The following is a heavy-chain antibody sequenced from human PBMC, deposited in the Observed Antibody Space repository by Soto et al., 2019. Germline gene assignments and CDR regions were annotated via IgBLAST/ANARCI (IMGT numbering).Heavy chain of an antibody. Sequence: QVQLQESGPGLVKPSQTLSLICTVSGGSISSGGYYWSWIRQHPGKGLEWIGYIYYSGSTYYNPSLKSRVTISVDTSKNQFSLKLSSVTAADTAVYYCAREGEGATVTAIFDYWGQGTLVTVSS. D-gene: IGHD4-17*01. CDR1: GGSISSGGYY. CDR2: IYYSGST. V-gene: IGHV4-31*03. J-gene: IGHJ4*02. CDR3: AREGEGATVTAIFDY.